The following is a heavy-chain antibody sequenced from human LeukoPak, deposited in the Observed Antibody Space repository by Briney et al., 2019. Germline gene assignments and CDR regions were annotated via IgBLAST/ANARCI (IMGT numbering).Heavy chain of an antibody. CDR3: ARALYHTFDY. CDR1: GYSCTTYG. J-gene: IGHJ4*02. D-gene: IGHD2-2*01. Sequence: ASVKVSCKASGYSCTTYGISWVRQAPGQGLEWMGWISANNNNTDNVQKLQGRVTMTTDTSTSTAYMELRSLRSDDTAVYYCARALYHTFDYWGQGTLVTVSS. V-gene: IGHV1-18*01. CDR2: ISANNNNT.